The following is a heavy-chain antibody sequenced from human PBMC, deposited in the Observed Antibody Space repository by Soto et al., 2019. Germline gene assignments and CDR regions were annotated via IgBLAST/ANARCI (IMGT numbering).Heavy chain of an antibody. CDR1: GGLFSSFA. CDR2: IIPVFGTT. J-gene: IGHJ4*02. Sequence: QGQLVQSGPEVKRPGSSVKVSCKDSGGLFSSFAISWVRQAPGQGLEWLGGIIPVFGTTNYAEKFQDRVTITADESTNTAYMELSSVTSGDTAMYYCARGGGPYVWFNEFWGQGTLVTVSS. CDR3: ARGGGPYVWFNEF. V-gene: IGHV1-69*01. D-gene: IGHD3-16*01.